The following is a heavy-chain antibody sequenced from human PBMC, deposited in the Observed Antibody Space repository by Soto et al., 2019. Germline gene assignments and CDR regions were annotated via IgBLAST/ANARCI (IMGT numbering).Heavy chain of an antibody. D-gene: IGHD3-22*01. CDR3: ARDKKPPTYYYDSSGLNYGMDV. CDR1: GYTFTSYY. CDR2: INPSGGST. Sequence: GASVKVSCKASGYTFTSYYMHWVRQAPGQGLEWMGIINPSGGSTSYAQKFQGRVTMTRDTSTSTVYMELSSLRSEDTAVYYCARDKKPPTYYYDSSGLNYGMDVWGQGTTVTVSS. J-gene: IGHJ6*02. V-gene: IGHV1-46*01.